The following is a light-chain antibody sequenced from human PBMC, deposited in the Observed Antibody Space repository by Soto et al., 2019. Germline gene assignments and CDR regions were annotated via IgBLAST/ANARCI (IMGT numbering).Light chain of an antibody. Sequence: DIQMNQSPSTLSASVGDRVTITCRASQSISIWLAWYQQKPGKAPNLLIYDASSLGSGVPSRFSGSGSGAEFTLTISSLQPGDFATYYCQQYNSYSPWTFGQGTKVDIK. V-gene: IGKV1-5*01. CDR1: QSISIW. CDR3: QQYNSYSPWT. CDR2: DAS. J-gene: IGKJ1*01.